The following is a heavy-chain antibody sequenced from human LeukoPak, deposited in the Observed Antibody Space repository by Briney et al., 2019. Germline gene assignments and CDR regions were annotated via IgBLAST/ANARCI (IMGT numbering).Heavy chain of an antibody. CDR1: GGSISSGDYY. CDR2: MYNSGST. CDR3: ARGKWELLPNFDY. Sequence: PSETLPLTCTVSGGSISSGDYYWSWIRQPPGKGLEWIGYMYNSGSTYYNPSLKSRVTISVDTSKNQFSLTLSSVTAADTAVYYCARGKWELLPNFDYWGQGTLVTVSS. J-gene: IGHJ4*02. D-gene: IGHD1-26*01. V-gene: IGHV4-30-4*08.